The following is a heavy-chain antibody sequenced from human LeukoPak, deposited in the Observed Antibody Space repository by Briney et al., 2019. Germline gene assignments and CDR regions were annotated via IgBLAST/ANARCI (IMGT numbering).Heavy chain of an antibody. V-gene: IGHV3-21*01. D-gene: IGHD1-26*01. J-gene: IGHJ4*02. CDR1: GFTFSDYS. CDR2: ISSSGNYI. Sequence: GGSLRLSCEASGFTFSDYSMNWVRQAPGKGLEWVSSISSSGNYIYDADSVKGRFTVSRDNAKNSLYLQMGSLRPEDMAIYYCTTGRGTYPYFFDSWGQGTLVTVSS. CDR3: TTGRGTYPYFFDS.